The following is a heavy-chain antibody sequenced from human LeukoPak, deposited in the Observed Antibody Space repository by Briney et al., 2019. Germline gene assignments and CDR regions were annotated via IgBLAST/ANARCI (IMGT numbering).Heavy chain of an antibody. CDR2: ISGSGYST. Sequence: GGSLRLSCAASGFTFHNYAMAWVRQAPGKGLEWVSGISGSGYSTYYADSVKGRFTISRDVSKNTLYMQMNSLRVEDTAVYYCVKVSRRGPRGPFDFWGQGTLVTVSS. CDR1: GFTFHNYA. J-gene: IGHJ4*02. CDR3: VKVSRRGPRGPFDF. V-gene: IGHV3-23*01. D-gene: IGHD3-16*01.